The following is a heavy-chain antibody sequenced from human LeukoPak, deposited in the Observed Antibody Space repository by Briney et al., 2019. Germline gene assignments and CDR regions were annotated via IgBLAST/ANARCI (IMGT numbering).Heavy chain of an antibody. Sequence: ASVKVSCKVSGYTLTELSMHWVRQAPGKGLEWMGGFDPEDGETIYAQKFQGRVTMTEDTSTDTAYMELSSLRSEDTAVYYCATQSSMDAGSELGYWGQGTLVTVPS. V-gene: IGHV1-24*01. J-gene: IGHJ4*02. CDR1: GYTLTELS. CDR3: ATQSSMDAGSELGY. D-gene: IGHD2/OR15-2a*01. CDR2: FDPEDGET.